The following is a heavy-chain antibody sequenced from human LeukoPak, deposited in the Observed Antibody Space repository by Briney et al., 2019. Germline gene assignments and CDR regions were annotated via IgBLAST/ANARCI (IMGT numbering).Heavy chain of an antibody. CDR1: GFTFNSYS. CDR2: ISSSSRFI. D-gene: IGHD2-8*01. V-gene: IGHV3-21*01. J-gene: IGHJ4*02. CDR3: AKQVRPYCTNGVCYSHLIDY. Sequence: GGSLRLSCAASGFTFNSYSMNWFRQAPGKGLEWVSSISSSSRFIYYADSVKGRFTISRDNAKNSLYLQMTSLRAADTAVYYCAKQVRPYCTNGVCYSHLIDYWGQGTLVTVSS.